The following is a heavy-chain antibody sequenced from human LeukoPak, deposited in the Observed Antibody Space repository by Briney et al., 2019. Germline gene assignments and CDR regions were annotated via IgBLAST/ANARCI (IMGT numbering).Heavy chain of an antibody. D-gene: IGHD2-2*01. J-gene: IGHJ6*03. CDR3: ARVRRYCSSTSCYGGAYYYYYMYV. CDR2: MNPNSGNT. V-gene: IGHV1-8*01. CDR1: GYTFTTYD. Sequence: ASVKVSCKASGYTFTTYDINWVRQATGQGLEWMGWMNPNSGNTGYAQKFQGRVTMTRNTSISTAYMELSSLRSEDTAVYYCARVRRYCSSTSCYGGAYYYYYMYVWGKGTTVTVSS.